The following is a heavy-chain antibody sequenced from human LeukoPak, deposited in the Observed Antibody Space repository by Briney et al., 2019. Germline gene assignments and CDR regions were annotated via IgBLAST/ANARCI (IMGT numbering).Heavy chain of an antibody. V-gene: IGHV4-59*08. J-gene: IGHJ4*01. CDR3: ARSWIGYYFDY. CDR2: IYYSGST. CDR1: GGSISSYY. Sequence: SETLSLACTVSGGSISSYYWSWIRQPPGKGLEWIGYIYYSGSTNYNPSLKSRVTISVDTSKNQFSLKLSSVTAADTAVYYCARSWIGYYFDYWGHGTLVTVSS. D-gene: IGHD3-3*01.